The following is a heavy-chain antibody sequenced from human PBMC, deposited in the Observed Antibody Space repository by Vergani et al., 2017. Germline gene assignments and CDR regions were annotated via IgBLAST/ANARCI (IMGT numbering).Heavy chain of an antibody. CDR3: ARHPPNGRYYYYYMDV. J-gene: IGHJ6*03. D-gene: IGHD2-8*01. Sequence: EVQLVQSGAEVKKPGESLKISCKGSGYSFTSYWIGWVRQIPGKGMEWMGIIYPGDSDTRYSPSFQGQVTISADKSISTAYLQWSSLKASDTAMYYCARHPPNGRYYYYYMDVWGKGTTVTVS. CDR2: IYPGDSDT. V-gene: IGHV5-51*01. CDR1: GYSFTSYW.